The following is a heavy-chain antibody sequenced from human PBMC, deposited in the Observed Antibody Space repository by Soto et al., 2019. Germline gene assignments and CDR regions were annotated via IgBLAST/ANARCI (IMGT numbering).Heavy chain of an antibody. CDR3: TTAEIRYDLLYYYYGMDV. CDR1: GFTFSNAW. Sequence: EVQLVESGGGLVKPGGSLRLSCAASGFTFSNAWMNWVRQAPGKGLEWVGRIKSKTDGGTTDYAAPVKGRFTISRDDSKNTLYLQMNSLKTEDTAVYYCTTAEIRYDLLYYYYGMDVWGQGTTVTVSS. J-gene: IGHJ6*02. CDR2: IKSKTDGGTT. V-gene: IGHV3-15*07. D-gene: IGHD5-12*01.